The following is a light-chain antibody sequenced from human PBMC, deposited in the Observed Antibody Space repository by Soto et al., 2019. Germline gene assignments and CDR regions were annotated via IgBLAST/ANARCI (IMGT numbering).Light chain of an antibody. V-gene: IGLV2-8*01. CDR3: SSYAVSNILV. CDR1: SSDVGGYNY. J-gene: IGLJ2*01. Sequence: QSALTQPPSASGSPGQSVTISCTGSSSDVGGYNYVSWYQQHPGKAPKLMIYDVSKRPSGVPDRFSGSKSGNTASLTVSGLQAEAEADYYCSSYAVSNILVFGGGTKLTVL. CDR2: DVS.